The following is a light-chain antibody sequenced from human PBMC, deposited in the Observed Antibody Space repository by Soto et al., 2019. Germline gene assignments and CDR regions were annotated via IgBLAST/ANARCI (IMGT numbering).Light chain of an antibody. CDR1: SNDVGGYDL. J-gene: IGLJ2*01. CDR2: EAT. Sequence: QSALTQPASVFGSPGQSITISCSGTSNDVGGYDLVSWYQQHPGKAPRLIIYEATKRPSGVSDRFSASKSGNTASLTISALQAEDEAYYSCCSFAGGATFVFGGGTKLTVL. CDR3: CSFAGGATFV. V-gene: IGLV2-23*02.